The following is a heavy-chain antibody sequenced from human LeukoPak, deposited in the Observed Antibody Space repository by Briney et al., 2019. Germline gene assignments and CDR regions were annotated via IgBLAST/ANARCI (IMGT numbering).Heavy chain of an antibody. CDR3: ARDLKRMVRGVTRFDP. D-gene: IGHD3-10*01. CDR2: INPNSGGT. J-gene: IGHJ5*02. CDR1: GYTFISYS. Sequence: ASVKVSCKASGYTFISYSMNWVRQAPGQGLEWMGWINPNSGGTNYAQKFQGRVTMTRDTSISTAYMELSRLRSDDTAVYYCARDLKRMVRGVTRFDPWGQGTLVTVSS. V-gene: IGHV1-2*02.